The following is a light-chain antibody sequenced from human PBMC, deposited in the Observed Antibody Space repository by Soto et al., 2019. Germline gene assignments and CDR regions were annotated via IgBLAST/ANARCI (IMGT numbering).Light chain of an antibody. CDR2: LGS. J-gene: IGKJ1*01. V-gene: IGKV2-28*01. Sequence: DIVMTQSPLSLPVTPGESASISCRSSQSLLHSNGYNYLDWYLQKPGQSSQLLIYLGSDRASGVPDRFSGSGSGTDFTLKISRVEAEDVGVYYCMQALQTPRTFGQGTKVQIK. CDR3: MQALQTPRT. CDR1: QSLLHSNGYNY.